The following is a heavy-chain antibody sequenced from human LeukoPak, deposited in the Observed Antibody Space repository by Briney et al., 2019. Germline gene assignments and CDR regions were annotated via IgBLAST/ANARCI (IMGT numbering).Heavy chain of an antibody. CDR2: IRYDGSDT. Sequence: GGSLRLSCAASGFTFSSFVMHWVRQAPGKGLQWVAFIRYDGSDTYYTDSVKGRFTISRDNSKNTLYLQMNSLSAEDTAVYYCVKDFHSGGWGHYFDYWGQGTLVTVSS. J-gene: IGHJ4*02. D-gene: IGHD6-19*01. CDR1: GFTFSSFV. CDR3: VKDFHSGGWGHYFDY. V-gene: IGHV3-30*02.